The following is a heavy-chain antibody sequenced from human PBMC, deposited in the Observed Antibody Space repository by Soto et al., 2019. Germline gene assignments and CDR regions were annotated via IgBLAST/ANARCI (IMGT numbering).Heavy chain of an antibody. D-gene: IGHD3-3*01. CDR3: ARDFGVVPWFDP. V-gene: IGHV4-31*11. J-gene: IGHJ5*02. CDR2: IYYSGST. CDR1: GGSISSGGYY. Sequence: SETLSLTCAVSGGSISSGGYYWSWIRQHPGKGLEWIGYIYYSGSTYYNPSLKSRVTISVDTSKNQFSLKLSSVTAADTAVYYCARDFGVVPWFDPWGQGTLVTVSS.